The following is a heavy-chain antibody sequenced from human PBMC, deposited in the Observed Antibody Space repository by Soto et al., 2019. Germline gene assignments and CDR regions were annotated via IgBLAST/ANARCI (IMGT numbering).Heavy chain of an antibody. Sequence: GESLNISCKGSGYSFTTNWIGLVRQMPGKGLEWMGIIYPSDSDTGYSPSFQGQVTISADKSISTAYLQWSSLKASDTAMYYCARAYGGRFDYWGQGTLVTVSS. D-gene: IGHD2-15*01. CDR1: GYSFTTNW. J-gene: IGHJ4*02. CDR3: ARAYGGRFDY. V-gene: IGHV5-51*01. CDR2: IYPSDSDT.